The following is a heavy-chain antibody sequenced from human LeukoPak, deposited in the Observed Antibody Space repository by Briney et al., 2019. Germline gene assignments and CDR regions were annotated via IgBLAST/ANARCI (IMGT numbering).Heavy chain of an antibody. V-gene: IGHV4-39*01. CDR1: GGSISSSSYY. CDR2: IYYSGST. CDR3: ASSHGRGRWLQFRDDY. J-gene: IGHJ4*02. Sequence: KPSETLSLTCTVSGGSISSSSYYWGWIRQPPGKGLEWIGSIYYSGSTYYNPSLKSRVTISVDTSKNQFSLKLSSVTAADTAVYYCASSHGRGRWLQFRDDYWGQGTLVTVSS. D-gene: IGHD5-24*01.